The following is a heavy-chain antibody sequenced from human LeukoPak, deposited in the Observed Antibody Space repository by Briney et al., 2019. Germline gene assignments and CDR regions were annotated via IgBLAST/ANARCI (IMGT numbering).Heavy chain of an antibody. Sequence: PGGSLRLSCAASEFTFSSYSMNWVRQAPGKGLEGGSYISSSSSTIYYADSVKGRFTISRDNAKNSLYLQMNSLRAEDTAVYYCARDGDTVLTRGYYYYMDVWGKGTTVTVSS. CDR1: EFTFSSYS. V-gene: IGHV3-48*04. D-gene: IGHD4-23*01. J-gene: IGHJ6*03. CDR2: ISSSSSTI. CDR3: ARDGDTVLTRGYYYYMDV.